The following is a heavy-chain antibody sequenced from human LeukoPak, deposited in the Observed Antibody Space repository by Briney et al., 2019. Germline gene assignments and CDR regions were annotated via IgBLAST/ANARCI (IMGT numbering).Heavy chain of an antibody. V-gene: IGHV3-7*03. CDR3: AEQLGYCSDGSCYFPY. CDR2: IKEDGTET. D-gene: IGHD2-15*01. CDR1: GFMFSSKW. Sequence: GGSLRLSCAASGFMFSSKWMSWVRLAPGKGLEWVANIKEDGTETYYVDSVKGRFTISRDDAKNSLYLQMNSLRVEDTAVYYCAEQLGYCSDGSCYFPYWGQGTLVTVSS. J-gene: IGHJ4*02.